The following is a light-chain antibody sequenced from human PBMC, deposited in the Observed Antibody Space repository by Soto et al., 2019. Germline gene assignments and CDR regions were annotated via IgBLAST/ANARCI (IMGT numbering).Light chain of an antibody. Sequence: DIQMTQSPSSLSASVGDRVTITCRASQGISTSLNWYQQKPGKAPKLLIYAASSLQSGVPSRFSGSGSETDFTLTISSLQTDDFSTYYCQQYHSYWTFGQGTKVDIK. CDR3: QQYHSYWT. CDR1: QGISTS. V-gene: IGKV1-39*01. CDR2: AAS. J-gene: IGKJ1*01.